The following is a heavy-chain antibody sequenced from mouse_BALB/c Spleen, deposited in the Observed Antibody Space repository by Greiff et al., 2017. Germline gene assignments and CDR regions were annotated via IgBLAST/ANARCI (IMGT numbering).Heavy chain of an antibody. J-gene: IGHJ4*01. V-gene: IGHV5-9-4*01. CDR3: AREDPYY. Sequence: EVKLVESGGGLVKPGGSLKLSCAASGFTFSSYAMSWVRQSPEKRLEWVAEISSGGSYTYYPDTVTGRFTISRDNAKNTLYLEMSSLRSEDTAMYYCAREDPYYWGQGTSVTVSS. CDR1: GFTFSSYA. CDR2: ISSGGSYT.